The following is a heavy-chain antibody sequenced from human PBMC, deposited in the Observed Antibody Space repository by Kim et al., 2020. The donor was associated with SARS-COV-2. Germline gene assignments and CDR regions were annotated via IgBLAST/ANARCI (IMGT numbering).Heavy chain of an antibody. Sequence: SETLSLTCAVSGGSISSSNWWSWGRQPPGKGLEWIGEIYHSGSTNYNPSVKSRVTISVDNSKNQFSLKLSSVTAADTAVYYCARAVVVVTLPPYYFDYWGQGTLVTVSS. V-gene: IGHV4-4*02. CDR3: ARAVVVVTLPPYYFDY. J-gene: IGHJ4*02. CDR2: IYHSGST. D-gene: IGHD2-21*02. CDR1: GGSISSSNW.